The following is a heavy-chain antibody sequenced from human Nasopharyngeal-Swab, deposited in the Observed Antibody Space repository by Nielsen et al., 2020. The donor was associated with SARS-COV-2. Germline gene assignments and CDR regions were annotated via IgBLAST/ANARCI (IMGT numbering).Heavy chain of an antibody. CDR1: GGSISSGGYY. V-gene: IGHV4-31*03. D-gene: IGHD2-15*01. J-gene: IGHJ3*02. Sequence: SETLSLTCTVSGGSISSGGYYWSWIRQHPGKGLEWIGYIYYSGSTYYNPSLKSRVTISVDTSKNQFSLKLSSVTAADTAVYYCARVLTRNLVVALVLDAFDIWGQGTTVTVSS. CDR2: IYYSGST. CDR3: ARVLTRNLVVALVLDAFDI.